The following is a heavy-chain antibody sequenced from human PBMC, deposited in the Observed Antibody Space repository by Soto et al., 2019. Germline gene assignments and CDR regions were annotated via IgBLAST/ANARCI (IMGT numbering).Heavy chain of an antibody. V-gene: IGHV1-2*02. CDR1: GYIFTDYH. CDR2: INTDNGGA. D-gene: IGHD6-13*01. J-gene: IGHJ5*02. Sequence: QVQLVQSGAEVKKPGASVKVSCKASGYIFTDYHIHWVRQAPGQGLEFMGWINTDNGGAGSAQQFQGRVTVTRDTSITTVYLELSNLRSDDTAVYFCAKERGSNSLHPSYYWFDTWGQGTLITVSS. CDR3: AKERGSNSLHPSYYWFDT.